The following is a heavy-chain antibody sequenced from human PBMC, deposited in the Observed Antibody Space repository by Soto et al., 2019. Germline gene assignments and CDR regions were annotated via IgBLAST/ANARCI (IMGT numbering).Heavy chain of an antibody. CDR1: GGSISSGGYS. V-gene: IGHV4-30-2*01. CDR2: IYHSGST. CDR3: AREPNYRSSTRCYGFDP. D-gene: IGHD2-2*01. J-gene: IGHJ5*02. Sequence: SETLSLTCAVSGGSISSGGYSWSWIRQPPGKGLEWIGYIYHSGSTYYNPSLKSRVTISVDRSKNQFSLKLSSVTAADTAVYYCAREPNYRSSTRCYGFDPWGQGTPVTVYS.